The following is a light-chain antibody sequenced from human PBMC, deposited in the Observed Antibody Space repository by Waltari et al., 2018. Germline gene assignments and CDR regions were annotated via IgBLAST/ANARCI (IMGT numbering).Light chain of an antibody. V-gene: IGKV1-5*03. CDR2: ATS. CDR1: QSIDHW. CDR3: QQYDTHWT. Sequence: DIQVTQSPSTLSASLGDRVSMTCRTSQSIDHWLAWYQQKPGKAPKLLISATSVLENGIPSRFSGSRSVTEFTLTITGLQPDDLATYYCQQYDTHWTFGQGTKVEIK. J-gene: IGKJ1*01.